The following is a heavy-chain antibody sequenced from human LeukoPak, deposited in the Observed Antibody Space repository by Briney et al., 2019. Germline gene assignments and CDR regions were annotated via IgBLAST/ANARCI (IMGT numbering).Heavy chain of an antibody. Sequence: GASVKVSCKASGYTFTSYDIDWVRQATGQGLEWMGWMNPNSGNTGYAQKFQGRVTMTRNTSISTAYMELSSLRSEDTAVYYCARAVHDYVLWFDPWGQGTLVTVSS. CDR1: GYTFTSYD. V-gene: IGHV1-8*01. CDR3: ARAVHDYVLWFDP. CDR2: MNPNSGNT. J-gene: IGHJ5*02. D-gene: IGHD3-16*01.